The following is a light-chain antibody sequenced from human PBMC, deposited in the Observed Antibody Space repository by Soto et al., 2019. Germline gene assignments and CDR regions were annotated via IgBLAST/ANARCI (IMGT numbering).Light chain of an antibody. CDR1: QSVRSN. CDR2: GAS. J-gene: IGKJ1*01. Sequence: EIVMTQSPATLSVSPGXRATLSCRASQSVRSNLAWYQQKPGQAPRLLIYGASTRATGIPARFSGSGSGTEFTLTISSLQSEDFAVYYCQQYNNWWTFGQGTKADIK. V-gene: IGKV3-15*01. CDR3: QQYNNWWT.